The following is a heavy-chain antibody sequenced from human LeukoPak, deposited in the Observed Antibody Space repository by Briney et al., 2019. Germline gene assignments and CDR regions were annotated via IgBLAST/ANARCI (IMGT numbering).Heavy chain of an antibody. J-gene: IGHJ3*02. CDR3: TTLLWFGDPPYAFDI. V-gene: IGHV3-15*01. CDR1: GFTFSSYE. D-gene: IGHD3-10*01. CDR2: IKSKTDGGTT. Sequence: PGGSLRLSCAASGFTFSSYEMNWVRQAPGKGLEWVGRIKSKTDGGTTDYAAPVKGRFTISRDDSKNTLYLQMNSLKTEDTAVYYCTTLLWFGDPPYAFDIWGQGTMVTVSS.